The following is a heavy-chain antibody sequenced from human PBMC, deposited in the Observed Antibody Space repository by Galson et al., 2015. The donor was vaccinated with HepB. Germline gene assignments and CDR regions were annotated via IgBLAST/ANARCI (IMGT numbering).Heavy chain of an antibody. CDR1: GFSFSSYG. Sequence: SLRLSCAASGFSFSSYGMHWVRQAPGQGLEWVAVIWYDGSKKYYVDSVKGRFTISRDNSKNTLYLQMNSLRVEDTAVYYCARGKNDRTDSGRHSYYFDFWGQGTLVTVSS. D-gene: IGHD1-26*01. J-gene: IGHJ4*02. CDR2: IWYDGSKK. CDR3: ARGKNDRTDSGRHSYYFDF. V-gene: IGHV3-33*01.